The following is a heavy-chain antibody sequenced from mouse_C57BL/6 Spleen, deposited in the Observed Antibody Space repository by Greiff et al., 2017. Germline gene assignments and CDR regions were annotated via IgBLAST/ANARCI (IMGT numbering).Heavy chain of an antibody. CDR2: ISYDGSN. D-gene: IGHD1-1*01. Sequence: EVKLQESGPGLVKPSQSLSLTCSVTGYSITSGYYWNWIRQFPGNKLEWMGYISYDGSNNYNPSLKNRISITRDTSKNQFFLKLNSVTTEDTATYYCARSDTTVPDYWGQGTTLTVSS. J-gene: IGHJ2*01. V-gene: IGHV3-6*01. CDR3: ARSDTTVPDY. CDR1: GYSITSGYY.